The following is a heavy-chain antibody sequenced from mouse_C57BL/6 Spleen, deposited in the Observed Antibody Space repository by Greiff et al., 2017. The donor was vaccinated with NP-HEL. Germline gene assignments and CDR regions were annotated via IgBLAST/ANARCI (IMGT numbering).Heavy chain of an antibody. J-gene: IGHJ3*01. Sequence: VHVQQSGPELVKPGASVKISCKASGYAFSSSWMNWVKQRPGKGLEWIGRIYPGDGDTNYNGKFKGKATLTADKSSSTAYMQLSSLTSEDSAVDFCARNDGYYVFAYWGQGTLVTVSA. CDR1: GYAFSSSW. V-gene: IGHV1-82*01. D-gene: IGHD2-3*01. CDR3: ARNDGYYVFAY. CDR2: IYPGDGDT.